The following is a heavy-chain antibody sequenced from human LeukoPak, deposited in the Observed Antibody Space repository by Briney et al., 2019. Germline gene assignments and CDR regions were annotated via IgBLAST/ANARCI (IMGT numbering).Heavy chain of an antibody. CDR3: ARESESSGWYDF. J-gene: IGHJ5*01. V-gene: IGHV3-43*02. CDR2: ISGDGGST. Sequence: GGSLRLSCAAPGFMFHDYSIHWVRQAPGKGLEWVSLISGDGGSTFYADSVKGRFTISRDNSKNSLYLQMNSLRSDDTALYYCARESESSGWYDFWGQGTLVTVSS. D-gene: IGHD3-22*01. CDR1: GFMFHDYS.